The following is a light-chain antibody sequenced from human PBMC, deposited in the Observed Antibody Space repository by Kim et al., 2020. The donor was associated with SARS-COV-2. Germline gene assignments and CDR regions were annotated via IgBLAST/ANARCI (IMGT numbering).Light chain of an antibody. J-gene: IGLJ2*01. V-gene: IGLV3-19*01. Sequence: CGQTVRITCQGDSLRTYYASWYQQKPGQAPVLVIYGKNNRPSGIPDRFSGSSSGNTASLTITGAQAEDEADYYCNSRDSSGNHVVFGGGTQLTVL. CDR1: SLRTYY. CDR2: GKN. CDR3: NSRDSSGNHVV.